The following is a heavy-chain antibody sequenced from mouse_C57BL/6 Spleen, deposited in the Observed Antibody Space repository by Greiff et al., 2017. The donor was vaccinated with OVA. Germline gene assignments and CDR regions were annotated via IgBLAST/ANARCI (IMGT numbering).Heavy chain of an antibody. CDR3: ARGDPTVVAPDY. CDR2: ISYDGSN. J-gene: IGHJ2*01. CDR1: GYSITSGYY. D-gene: IGHD1-1*01. Sequence: EVQLQESGPGLVKPSQSLSLTCSVTGYSITSGYYWNWIRQFPGNKLEWMGYISYDGSNNYNPSLKNRISITRDTSKNQFFLKLNSVTTEDTATYYCARGDPTVVAPDYWGQGTTLTVSS. V-gene: IGHV3-6*01.